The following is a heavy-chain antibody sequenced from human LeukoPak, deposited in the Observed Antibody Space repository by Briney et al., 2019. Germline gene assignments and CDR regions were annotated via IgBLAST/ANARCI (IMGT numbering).Heavy chain of an antibody. Sequence: ASVKVSCKASGYTFTTYAINWVRQAPGQGLDWMGWISTNTGNPTYAQGFTGRFVFSLDTSVSTAYLQIDSLESEDTAVYYCARASTPKVGATIYFFDYWGQGTLVTVSS. CDR2: ISTNTGNP. D-gene: IGHD1-26*01. CDR1: GYTFTTYA. CDR3: ARASTPKVGATIYFFDY. J-gene: IGHJ4*02. V-gene: IGHV7-4-1*01.